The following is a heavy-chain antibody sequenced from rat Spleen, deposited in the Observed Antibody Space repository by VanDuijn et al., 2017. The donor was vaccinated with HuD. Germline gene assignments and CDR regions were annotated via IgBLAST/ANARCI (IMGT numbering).Heavy chain of an antibody. J-gene: IGHJ3*01. Sequence: EVQLVESGGGLVQPGRSLKLSCAASGFTFSDYAMAWVRQATQKGLEWVATIIYDGSSTYYRYSVKGRFTISRDNAKSTLYLKMDSLRSEDTDTYYCASSPGYNWFAYWGQGTLVTVSS. CDR2: IIYDGSST. CDR1: GFTFSDYA. D-gene: IGHD1-4*01. CDR3: ASSPGYNWFAY. V-gene: IGHV5-17*01.